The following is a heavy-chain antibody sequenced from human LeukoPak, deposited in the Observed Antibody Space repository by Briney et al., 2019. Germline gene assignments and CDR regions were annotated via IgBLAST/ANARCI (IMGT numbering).Heavy chain of an antibody. CDR1: GYTFTGYY. V-gene: IGHV1-2*04. D-gene: IGHD2-2*01. Sequence: ASVKVSCKASGYTFTGYYMHWVRQAPGQGLEWMGWINPNSGGTNYAQKFQGWVTMTRDTSISTAYMELSRLRSDDTAVYYCAREKHGYCSSTSCRTPFDPWGQGTLVTVSS. J-gene: IGHJ5*02. CDR3: AREKHGYCSSTSCRTPFDP. CDR2: INPNSGGT.